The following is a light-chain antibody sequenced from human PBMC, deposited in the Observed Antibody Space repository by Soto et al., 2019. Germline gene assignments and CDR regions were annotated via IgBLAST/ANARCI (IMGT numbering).Light chain of an antibody. V-gene: IGLV4-69*01. Sequence: QPVLTQSPSASASLGASVKLTCTLSSGHSNYVIAWHQQQPEKGPRYLMTLNSDGSHSKGDGIPDRFSGSSSGAERYLTISSLQSEDEADYYCQTWDTGIRVFGGGTKLTVL. J-gene: IGLJ2*01. CDR3: QTWDTGIRV. CDR1: SGHSNYV. CDR2: LNSDGSH.